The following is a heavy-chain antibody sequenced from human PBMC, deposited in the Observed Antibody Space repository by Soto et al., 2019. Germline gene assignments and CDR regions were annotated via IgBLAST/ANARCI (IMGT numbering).Heavy chain of an antibody. V-gene: IGHV3-66*01. CDR3: ARDLGIVTNYYMDV. J-gene: IGHJ6*03. D-gene: IGHD2-15*01. Sequence: GGSLRLSCAASGFTVSSNYMSWVRQAPGKGLEWVSVIYSGGSTYYADSVKGRFTISRDNSKNTLYLQMNSLGAEDTAVYYCARDLGIVTNYYMDVWGKGTTVTVSS. CDR2: IYSGGST. CDR1: GFTVSSNY.